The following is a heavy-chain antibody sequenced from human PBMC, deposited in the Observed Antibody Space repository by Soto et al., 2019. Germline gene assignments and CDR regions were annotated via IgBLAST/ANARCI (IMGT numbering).Heavy chain of an antibody. J-gene: IGHJ6*02. V-gene: IGHV4-30-4*01. CDR2: IYHSGST. D-gene: IGHD1-7*01. Sequence: PSETLSLTCTVPGGSISSGDYYWSWILHPPGKGLEWIGYIYHSGSTYYSPSLKSRVTISVDTSKNQFSLKLSSVTAADTAVYYCARDNWNYFSYGMDVWGQGTAVTVSS. CDR3: ARDNWNYFSYGMDV. CDR1: GGSISSGDYY.